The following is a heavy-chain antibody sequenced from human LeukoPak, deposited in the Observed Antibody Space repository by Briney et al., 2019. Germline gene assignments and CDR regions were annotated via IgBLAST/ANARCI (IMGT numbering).Heavy chain of an antibody. J-gene: IGHJ5*02. V-gene: IGHV1-8*03. CDR3: ARGPGYCSSTSCPASPFDP. CDR1: GYTFTSYD. CDR2: MNPNSGNT. Sequence: ASVKVSCKASGYTFTSYDINWVRQATGQGLEWMGWMNPNSGNTGYAQKFQGRVTITRNTSISTAYMELSSLRSEDTAVYYCARGPGYCSSTSCPASPFDPWGQGTLVTLSS. D-gene: IGHD2-2*01.